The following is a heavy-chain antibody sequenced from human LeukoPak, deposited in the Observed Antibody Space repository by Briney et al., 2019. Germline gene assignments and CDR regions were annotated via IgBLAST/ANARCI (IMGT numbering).Heavy chain of an antibody. CDR1: GYIFTSYG. CDR2: INTYNGNT. J-gene: IGHJ4*02. Sequence: ASVKVSCKASGYIFTSYGVSWVRQAPGQGLEWMGWINTYNGNTKYAQKVQGRVTMTTDTSTSTAYMELRSLRSDDTAVYYCARALGTTSYYDILTGYYTASFLDYWGQGTLVTVSS. CDR3: ARALGTTSYYDILTGYYTASFLDY. V-gene: IGHV1-18*01. D-gene: IGHD3-9*01.